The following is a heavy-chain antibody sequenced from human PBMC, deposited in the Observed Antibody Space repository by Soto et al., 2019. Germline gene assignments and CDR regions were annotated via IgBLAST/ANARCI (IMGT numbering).Heavy chain of an antibody. CDR2: IKSKTDGGTT. D-gene: IGHD2-2*01. CDR1: GFTFSNAW. J-gene: IGHJ6*03. Sequence: GGSLRLSCAASGFTFSNAWMSWVRQAPGKGLEWVGRIKSKTDGGTTDYAAPVKGRFTISRDDSKNTLYLQMNSLKTEDTAVYYCTTDPTLVVPAPYYYYYMDVWGKGTTVTVSS. CDR3: TTDPTLVVPAPYYYYYMDV. V-gene: IGHV3-15*01.